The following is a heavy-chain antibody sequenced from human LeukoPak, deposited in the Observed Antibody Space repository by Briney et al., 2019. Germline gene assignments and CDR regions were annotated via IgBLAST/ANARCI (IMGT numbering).Heavy chain of an antibody. V-gene: IGHV3-64*01. CDR2: ISSNGGST. CDR1: GFTFSSYA. CDR3: ARDRTASDY. Sequence: GGSLRLSCAASGFTFSSYAMHWVRQAPGKGLEYVSAISSNGGSTYYANSVKGRFTISRDNSKNTLHLQMGSLRAEDMAVYYCARDRTASDYWGQGTLVTVSS. D-gene: IGHD4-17*01. J-gene: IGHJ4*02.